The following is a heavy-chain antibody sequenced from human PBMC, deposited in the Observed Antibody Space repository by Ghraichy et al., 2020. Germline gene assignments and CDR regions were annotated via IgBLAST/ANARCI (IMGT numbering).Heavy chain of an antibody. CDR3: ARGCGGAKCYYRMDV. CDR2: IYTSGST. CDR1: GGSMSSYY. V-gene: IGHV4-4*07. J-gene: IGHJ6*02. D-gene: IGHD2-21*01. Sequence: SETLSLSCTVSGGSMSSYYWSWIRQPAGKGLEWIGRIYTSGSTNYNSSLRSQVTMSVDTSKNQFSLKLSSVTAADTAVYYCARGCGGAKCYYRMDVWGQGTTVTVSS.